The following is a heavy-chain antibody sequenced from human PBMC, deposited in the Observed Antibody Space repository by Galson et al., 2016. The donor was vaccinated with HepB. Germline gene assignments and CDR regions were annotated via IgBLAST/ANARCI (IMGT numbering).Heavy chain of an antibody. J-gene: IGHJ4*02. CDR3: ARNVVTGAFDY. D-gene: IGHD4-23*01. Sequence: VKPTQTLTLTCTFSGFSLSXXGMCVSWXXXPPGKALEWLALINGDDNKYYSTSPKTRLTISKDTSKNQVVVTMTNMDPVDTTTYYCARNVVTGAFDYWGQGTLVTVSS. CDR2: INGDDNK. V-gene: IGHV2-70*01. CDR1: GFSLSXXGMC.